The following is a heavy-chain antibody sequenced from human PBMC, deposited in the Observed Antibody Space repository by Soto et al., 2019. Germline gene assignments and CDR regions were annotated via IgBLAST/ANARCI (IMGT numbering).Heavy chain of an antibody. CDR3: ARGPVHDYYYYYGMDV. J-gene: IGHJ6*02. CDR1: GGSISSGDYY. CDR2: IYYSGST. Sequence: PSETLSLTCTVSGGSISSGDYYWSWIRQPPGKGLEWIGYIYYSGSTYYNPSLKSRVTISVDTSKNQFSLKLSSVTAADTAVYYCARGPVHDYYYYYGMDVWGQGTTVTVSS. V-gene: IGHV4-30-4*01.